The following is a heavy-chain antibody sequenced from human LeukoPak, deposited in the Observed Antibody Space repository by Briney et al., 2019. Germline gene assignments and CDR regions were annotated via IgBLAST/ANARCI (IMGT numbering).Heavy chain of an antibody. D-gene: IGHD2-15*01. V-gene: IGHV3-23*01. CDR3: AKPPYCSGGSCYGGYFDY. Sequence: GGSLRLSCAASGFTFSSYAMSWVRQAPGKGLEWVSAISGSGGSTYYADSVKGRFAISRDNSKNTLYLQMNSLRAEDTAVYYCAKPPYCSGGSCYGGYFDYWGQGTLVTVSS. CDR1: GFTFSSYA. J-gene: IGHJ4*02. CDR2: ISGSGGST.